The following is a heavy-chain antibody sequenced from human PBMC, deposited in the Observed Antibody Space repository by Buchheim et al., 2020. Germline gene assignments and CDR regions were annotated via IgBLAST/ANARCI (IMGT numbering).Heavy chain of an antibody. CDR3: TRRIFFDL. Sequence: QAHLVESGGALVRPGGSLRLSCAASGFTFSDYYMGWVRQAPGKGLEWVSYISSVNDTVYFADSVAGRFTISRDNARYSLFLQMNTLTAEDTAIYYCTRRIFFDLWGRGTL. V-gene: IGHV3-11*01. J-gene: IGHJ2*01. CDR2: ISSVNDTV. D-gene: IGHD2-15*01. CDR1: GFTFSDYY.